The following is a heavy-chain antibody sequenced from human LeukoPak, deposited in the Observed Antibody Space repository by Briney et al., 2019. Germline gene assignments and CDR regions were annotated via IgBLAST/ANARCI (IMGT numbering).Heavy chain of an antibody. J-gene: IGHJ4*02. CDR2: IIPIFGTA. D-gene: IGHD3-10*01. CDR3: ARGHSYYGSGSPDD. Sequence: SVKVSCKASGGTFTSYAISWVRQAPGQGREWRGGIIPIFGTAKYAQKFQGRVTITADKSTSTAYMELSSLRSEDAAVYYCARGHSYYGSGSPDDWGQGTLVTVSS. CDR1: GGTFTSYA. V-gene: IGHV1-69*06.